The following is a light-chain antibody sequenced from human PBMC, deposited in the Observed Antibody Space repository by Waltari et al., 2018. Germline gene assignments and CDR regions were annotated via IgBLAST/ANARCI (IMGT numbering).Light chain of an antibody. CDR3: CSYAGSATPVL. V-gene: IGLV2-23*02. CDR2: DVT. CDR1: SSDVGDYKY. J-gene: IGLJ2*01. Sequence: QSALTQAASVSGSPGPSITISCAGTSSDVGDYKYVPWYQQHPGKAPKLMIYDVTKRPSGVSNRFSGSKSASTASLTISGLQAEDEADYYCCSYAGSATPVLFGGGTKLTVL.